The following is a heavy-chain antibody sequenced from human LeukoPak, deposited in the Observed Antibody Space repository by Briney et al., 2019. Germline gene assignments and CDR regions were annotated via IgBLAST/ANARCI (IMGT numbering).Heavy chain of an antibody. D-gene: IGHD2/OR15-2a*01. CDR3: DNRGY. Sequence: PGGSLRLSCTTSGFTFRDQFISWFRQAPGKELEWVAFIRPKSDGGTAEYAASVKGRFTMSRDDSKSIAYLDMNSLKTEDTAVYYCDNRGYWGQGTLVTVSS. V-gene: IGHV3-49*03. CDR2: IRPKSDGGTA. CDR1: GFTFRDQF. J-gene: IGHJ4*02.